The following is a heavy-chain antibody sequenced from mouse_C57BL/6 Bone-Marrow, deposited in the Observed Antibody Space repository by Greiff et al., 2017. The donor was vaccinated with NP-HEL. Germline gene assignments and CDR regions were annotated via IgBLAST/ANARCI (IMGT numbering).Heavy chain of an antibody. Sequence: EVQLQQSGPVLVKPGASVKMSCKASGYTFTDYYMNWVKQSHGKSLEWIGVINPYNGGTSYNQKFKGKATLTVDKSSSTAYMELNSLTSEDSAVYYCARGGLRRGYYYAMDYWGQGTSVTVSS. J-gene: IGHJ4*01. CDR1: GYTFTDYY. CDR3: ARGGLRRGYYYAMDY. CDR2: INPYNGGT. V-gene: IGHV1-19*01. D-gene: IGHD2-4*01.